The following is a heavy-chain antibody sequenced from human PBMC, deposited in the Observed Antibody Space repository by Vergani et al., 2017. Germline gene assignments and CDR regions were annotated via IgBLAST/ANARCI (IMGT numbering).Heavy chain of an antibody. J-gene: IGHJ4*02. CDR1: GFTFSSYA. CDR3: ARESWSGSYVGTFFY. D-gene: IGHD1-26*01. CDR2: ISYDGSNK. V-gene: IGHV3-30-3*01. Sequence: QVQLVESGGGVVQPGRSLRLSCAASGFTFSSYAMHWVRQAPGKGLEWVAVISYDGSNKYYADSVKGRFTISRDNSKNTLYLQMNSLRAEDTAVYYCARESWSGSYVGTFFYWGQGTLVTVSS.